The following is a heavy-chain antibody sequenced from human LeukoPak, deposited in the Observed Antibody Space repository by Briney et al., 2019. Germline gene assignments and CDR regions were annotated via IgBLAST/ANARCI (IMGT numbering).Heavy chain of an antibody. V-gene: IGHV1-69*05. CDR2: IIPIFGTA. J-gene: IGHJ4*02. D-gene: IGHD2-15*01. CDR3: ARAGYCSVGSCYVW. CDR1: EGTFSSYA. Sequence: SVTVSCKASEGTFSSYAISWVRQAPGQGLEWMGGIIPIFGTANYAQKFQGRVTITTDESTSTAYMELSSLRSDDTAVYYCARAGYCSVGSCYVWWGQGTLVTVSS.